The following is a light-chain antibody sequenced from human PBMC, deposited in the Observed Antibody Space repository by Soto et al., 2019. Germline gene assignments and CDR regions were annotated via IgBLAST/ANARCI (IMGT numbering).Light chain of an antibody. CDR3: QKDNSASPFA. CDR1: QGISNY. J-gene: IGKJ3*01. Sequence: DIQMTQSPSSLSASVGDRVTITCRASQGISNYLAWYQQKPGKVPKLLIYAASTLQSGVPSRFSGSGSGTDFTLTISSLQPEDVATYYCQKDNSASPFAFGPGTKVDIK. V-gene: IGKV1-27*01. CDR2: AAS.